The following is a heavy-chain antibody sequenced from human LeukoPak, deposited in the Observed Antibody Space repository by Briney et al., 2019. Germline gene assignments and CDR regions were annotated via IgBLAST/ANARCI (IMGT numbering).Heavy chain of an antibody. CDR2: IYSSGTT. J-gene: IGHJ3*02. CDR3: ARVADYDSSGFNAFDI. Sequence: SETLSLTCTVSGGSINGHFWTWIRQPAGKGLEWIGRIYSSGTTHYNPSLKSRVTMSVDTSKNQFSLKLRSVTAADTAVYFCARVADYDSSGFNAFDIWGRGTMVTVSS. CDR1: GGSINGHF. D-gene: IGHD3-22*01. V-gene: IGHV4-4*07.